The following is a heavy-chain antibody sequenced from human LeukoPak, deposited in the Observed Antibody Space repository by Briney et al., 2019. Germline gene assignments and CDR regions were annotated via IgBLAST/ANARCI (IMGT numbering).Heavy chain of an antibody. CDR3: ARHKDTNWFDP. CDR1: GGSISGYY. J-gene: IGHJ5*02. Sequence: SETLSLTCTVSGGSISGYYWSWIRQPPGEGLEWIGYIYYSGSTYYNPSLKSRVTISVDTSKNQFSLKLSSVTAADTAVYYCARHKDTNWFDPWGQGTLVTVSS. CDR2: IYYSGST. V-gene: IGHV4-59*04.